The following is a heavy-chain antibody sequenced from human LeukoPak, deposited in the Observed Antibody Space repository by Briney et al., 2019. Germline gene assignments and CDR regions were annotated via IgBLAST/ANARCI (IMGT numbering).Heavy chain of an antibody. Sequence: GGSLXLSCAASGFTVSSNYMIWVRQAPGKGLEWVSVIYSGGSTYYADSVKGRFTISRDNSKNTLYLQMNSLRAEDTAVYYCARAPGGYDSSGYPYFDYWGRGTLVTVSS. D-gene: IGHD3-22*01. CDR3: ARAPGGYDSSGYPYFDY. V-gene: IGHV3-66*01. J-gene: IGHJ4*02. CDR2: IYSGGST. CDR1: GFTVSSNY.